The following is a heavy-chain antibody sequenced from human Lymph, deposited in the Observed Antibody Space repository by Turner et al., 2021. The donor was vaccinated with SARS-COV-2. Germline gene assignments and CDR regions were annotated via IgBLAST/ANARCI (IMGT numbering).Heavy chain of an antibody. CDR3: AKVRSIFGVVIGGMDV. J-gene: IGHJ6*02. Sequence: QVQLVESGGGVVEPGRSLRLSCPASGFTFSSYGMHWFRQAQGKGLEWVAVISYDGSNNDYADSVKGRFTISRDNSKNTLYLQMNSLRAEDTAVYYCAKVRSIFGVVIGGMDVWGQGTTVTVSS. V-gene: IGHV3-30*18. CDR2: ISYDGSNN. CDR1: GFTFSSYG. D-gene: IGHD3-3*01.